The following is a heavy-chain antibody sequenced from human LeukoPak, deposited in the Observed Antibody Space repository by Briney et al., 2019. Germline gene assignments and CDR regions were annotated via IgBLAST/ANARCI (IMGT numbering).Heavy chain of an antibody. J-gene: IGHJ4*02. CDR3: ASNGYCSGGSCAFDY. Sequence: ASVKVSCKASGGTFSSYATSWVRQAPGQGLEWMGGIIPIFGTANYAQKFQGRVTITADESTSTAYMELSSLRSEDTAVYYCASNGYCSGGSCAFDYWGQGTLVTVSS. V-gene: IGHV1-69*13. CDR1: GGTFSSYA. D-gene: IGHD2-15*01. CDR2: IIPIFGTA.